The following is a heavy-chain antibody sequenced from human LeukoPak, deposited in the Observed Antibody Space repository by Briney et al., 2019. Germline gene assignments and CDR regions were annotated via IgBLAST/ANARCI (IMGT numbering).Heavy chain of an antibody. CDR2: INPNSGGT. D-gene: IGHD6-19*01. J-gene: IGHJ4*02. CDR3: ALAVAAYYFDY. V-gene: IGHV1-2*02. Sequence: ASVTVSCRASGYTFTGYYMHWVRQAPGQGLEWMGWINPNSGGTNYAQKFQGRVTMTRDTSISTAYMELSRLRSDDTAVYYCALAVAAYYFDYWGQGTLVTVSS. CDR1: GYTFTGYY.